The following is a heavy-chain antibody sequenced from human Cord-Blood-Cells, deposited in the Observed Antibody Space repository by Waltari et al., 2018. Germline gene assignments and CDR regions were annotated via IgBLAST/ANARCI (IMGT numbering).Heavy chain of an antibody. V-gene: IGHV4-61*09. CDR2: IYTSGST. D-gene: IGHD6-13*01. CDR1: GGSISSGSYY. J-gene: IGHJ5*02. CDR3: ARTKYSSSWYWFDP. Sequence: QVQLQESGPGLVKPSQTLSLTCTVSGGSISSGSYYWSWIRQLAGKGLEWIGYIYTSGSTNYHPPLKSRVTISVDTSKNQFSLKLSSVTAADTAVYYCARTKYSSSWYWFDPWGQGTLVTVSS.